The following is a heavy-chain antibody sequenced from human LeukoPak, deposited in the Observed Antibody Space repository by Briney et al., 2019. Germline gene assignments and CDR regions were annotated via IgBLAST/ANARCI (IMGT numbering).Heavy chain of an antibody. CDR2: INHSGST. V-gene: IGHV4-34*01. CDR3: ARGRRIVVVPAAFYFDY. Sequence: SETLSLTCAVYGGSFSGYYWSWIRQPPGKGLEWIGEINHSGSTNYNPSLKSRVTISVDTSKNQFSLKLSSVTAADTAVYYCARGRRIVVVPAAFYFDYRGQGTLVTVSS. J-gene: IGHJ4*02. CDR1: GGSFSGYY. D-gene: IGHD2-2*01.